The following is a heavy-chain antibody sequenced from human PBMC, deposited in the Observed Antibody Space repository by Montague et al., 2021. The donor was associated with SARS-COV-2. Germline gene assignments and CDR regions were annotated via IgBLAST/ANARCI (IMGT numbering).Heavy chain of an antibody. V-gene: IGHV2-70*11. CDR2: IDWDDDK. Sequence: PALVKPTQTLTLTCTFSGFSLSTSGMCVSWIRQPPGKALEWLARIDWDDDKYYSTSLKTRLTISKDTSKNQVVLTVTNMDPVDTATYYCARTYYDILTGRGYGMDVWGQGTTVTVSS. CDR1: GFSLSTSGMC. CDR3: ARTYYDILTGRGYGMDV. J-gene: IGHJ6*02. D-gene: IGHD3-9*01.